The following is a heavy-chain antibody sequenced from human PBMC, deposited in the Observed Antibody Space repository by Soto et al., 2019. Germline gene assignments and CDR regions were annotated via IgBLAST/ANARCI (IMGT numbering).Heavy chain of an antibody. D-gene: IGHD6-19*01. CDR3: AREVAVGDHEAFDL. CDR2: IIPILGIG. J-gene: IGHJ3*01. Sequence: VQLVQSGADVKKPGSSVKVSCKASGGTFSNYTVSWVRQAPGQGLEWMGRIIPILGIGNHAQKFQGRVTITADKSTSTAYMELSSLRSEDTAVYFCAREVAVGDHEAFDLWGQGTMVTVSS. CDR1: GGTFSNYT. V-gene: IGHV1-69*08.